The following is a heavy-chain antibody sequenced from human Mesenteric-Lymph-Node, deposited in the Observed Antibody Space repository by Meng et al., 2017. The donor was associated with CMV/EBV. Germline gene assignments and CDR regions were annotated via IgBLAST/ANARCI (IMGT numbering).Heavy chain of an antibody. J-gene: IGHJ6*02. D-gene: IGHD6-6*01. CDR3: ARVAAARPHYYYYYYGMDV. CDR2: IYYSGST. CDR1: GGSISSYY. Sequence: SETLSLTCTVSGGSISSYYWSWIRQPPGKGLEWIGYIYYSGSTNYNPSLKSRVTISVDTSKNQFSLKLSSVTAADTAVYYCARVAAARPHYYYYYYGMDVWGQGTTVTVSS. V-gene: IGHV4-59*01.